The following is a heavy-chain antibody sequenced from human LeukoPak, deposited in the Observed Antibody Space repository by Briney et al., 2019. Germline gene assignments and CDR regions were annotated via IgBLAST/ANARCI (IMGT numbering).Heavy chain of an antibody. Sequence: GGSLRLSCAASGFTFSSYDMHWVRQATGKGLEWVSAIGTAGDTYYPGSVKGRFTISRENAKNSLYPQMNSLRAGDTAVYYCARAGYGYLYFDLWGRGTLVTVSS. CDR1: GFTFSSYD. V-gene: IGHV3-13*01. CDR3: ARAGYGYLYFDL. J-gene: IGHJ2*01. CDR2: IGTAGDT. D-gene: IGHD5-18*01.